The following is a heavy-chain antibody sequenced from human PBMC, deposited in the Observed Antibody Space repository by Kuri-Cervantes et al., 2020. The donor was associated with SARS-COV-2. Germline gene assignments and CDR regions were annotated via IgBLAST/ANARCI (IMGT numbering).Heavy chain of an antibody. J-gene: IGHJ5*02. Sequence: SETLSLTCTVPGGSIGSRNYYWGWIRQPPGMGLEWIGSIYHTGSIYHSGSTSYSPPLKSRVTMSVDTSKNQFSLKLTSVTAADTAVYYCARDYHYGSAIPSGWFDPWGQGALVTVSS. V-gene: IGHV4-39*02. D-gene: IGHD3-10*01. CDR1: GGSIGSRNYY. CDR2: IYHTGSIYHSGST. CDR3: ARDYHYGSAIPSGWFDP.